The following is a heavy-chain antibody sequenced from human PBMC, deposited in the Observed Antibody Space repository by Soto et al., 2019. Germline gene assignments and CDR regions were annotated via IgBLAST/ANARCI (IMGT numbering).Heavy chain of an antibody. D-gene: IGHD5-12*01. Sequence: NPSETLSLTCAVSGGSISSSNWWSWVRQPPGKGLEWIGEIYHSGSTNYNPSLKSRVTISVDKSKNQFSLKLSSVTAADTAVYYCARVRPQVGRWLQTNFDYWGQGTLVTVSS. CDR3: ARVRPQVGRWLQTNFDY. CDR2: IYHSGST. J-gene: IGHJ4*02. V-gene: IGHV4-4*02. CDR1: GGSISSSNW.